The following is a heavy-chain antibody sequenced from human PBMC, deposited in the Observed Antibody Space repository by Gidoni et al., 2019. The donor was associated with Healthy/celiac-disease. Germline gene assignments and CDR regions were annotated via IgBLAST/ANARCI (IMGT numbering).Heavy chain of an antibody. CDR1: GFTFSSYA. J-gene: IGHJ5*02. D-gene: IGHD3-22*01. CDR2: ISGSGGST. V-gene: IGHV3-23*01. Sequence: EVQLLESGGGLVQPGGSLRLSCAASGFTFSSYAMSWVRQAPGKGLEWVSAISGSGGSTYYADSVKGRFTISRDNSKNTLYLQMNSLRAEDTAVYYCAKDPVHYYDSSGFSPTNWFDPWGQGTLVTVSS. CDR3: AKDPVHYYDSSGFSPTNWFDP.